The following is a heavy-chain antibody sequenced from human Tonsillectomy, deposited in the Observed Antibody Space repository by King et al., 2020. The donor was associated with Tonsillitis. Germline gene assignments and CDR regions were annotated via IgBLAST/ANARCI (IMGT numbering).Heavy chain of an antibody. CDR3: AKAGYYDSSGFYYFVFDF. J-gene: IGHJ3*01. D-gene: IGHD3-22*01. V-gene: IGHV4-59*01. CDR2: MYFSGSA. Sequence: QLQESGPGLVKPSETLSLTCTVSGASISGYYWSWLRQPPGKGLGWIGYMYFSGSASSNPSLKSRVTISADTSKNQFSLKLTSVTAADTAVYYCAKAGYYDSSGFYYFVFDFWGQGTMVAVSS. CDR1: GASISGYY.